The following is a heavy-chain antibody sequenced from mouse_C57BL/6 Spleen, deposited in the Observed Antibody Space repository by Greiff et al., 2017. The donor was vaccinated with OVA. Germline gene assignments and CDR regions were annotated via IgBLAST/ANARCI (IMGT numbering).Heavy chain of an antibody. J-gene: IGHJ3*01. V-gene: IGHV1-63*01. CDR2: IYPGGGDT. CDR1: GFTFTNYW. D-gene: IGHD2-5*01. CDR3: AREDYSSYGWFAG. Sequence: QVQLQQSGAGLVRPGTSVKISCTASGFTFTNYWIGWARQRPGKGLEWIGEIYPGGGDTNYNEKVKGKGTLTADRSSSTSYMQFSSLTSEDSAIYYCAREDYSSYGWFAGWGKGALVTVS.